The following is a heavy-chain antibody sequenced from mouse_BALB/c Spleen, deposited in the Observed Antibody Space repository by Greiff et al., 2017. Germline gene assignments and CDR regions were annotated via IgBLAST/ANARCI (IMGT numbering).Heavy chain of an antibody. CDR2: ISDGGSYT. Sequence: EVMLVESGGGLVKPGGSLKLSCAASGFTFSDYYMYWVRQTPEKRLEWVATISDGGSYTYYPDSVKGRFTISRDNAKNNLYLQMSSLKSEDTAMYYCARAITTDYAMDYWGQGTSVTVSS. D-gene: IGHD1-1*01. CDR3: ARAITTDYAMDY. CDR1: GFTFSDYY. J-gene: IGHJ4*01. V-gene: IGHV5-4*02.